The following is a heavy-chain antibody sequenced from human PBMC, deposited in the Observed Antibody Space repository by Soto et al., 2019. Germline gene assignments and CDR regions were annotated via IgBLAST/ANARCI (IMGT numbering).Heavy chain of an antibody. CDR2: ISSSSSYI. J-gene: IGHJ6*02. Sequence: GGSLRLSCAASGFTFSSYSMNWVRHAPGKGLEWVSSISSSSSYIYYADSVKGRFTISRDNAKNSLYLQMNSLRAEDTAVYYCARDRWGVVVTSLDVWGQGTTVTVSS. CDR3: ARDRWGVVVTSLDV. V-gene: IGHV3-21*01. CDR1: GFTFSSYS. D-gene: IGHD3-22*01.